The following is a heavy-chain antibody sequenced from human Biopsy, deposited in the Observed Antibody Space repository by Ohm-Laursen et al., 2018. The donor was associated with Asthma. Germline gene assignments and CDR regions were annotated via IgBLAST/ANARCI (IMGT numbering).Heavy chain of an antibody. CDR2: IYYSGST. CDR1: GGSISSSSYY. V-gene: IGHV4-39*01. D-gene: IGHD3-3*01. CDR3: ARQGYDFWSGYFDAFDI. Sequence: SDTLSLTCTVSGGSISSSSYYWGWIRQPPGKGLEWIGSIYYSGSTYYNPSLKSRVTISVDTSKNQFSLKLSSVTAADTAVYYCARQGYDFWSGYFDAFDIWGQGTMVTVSS. J-gene: IGHJ3*02.